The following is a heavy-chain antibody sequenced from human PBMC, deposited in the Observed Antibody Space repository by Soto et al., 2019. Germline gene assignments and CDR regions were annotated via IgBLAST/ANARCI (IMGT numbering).Heavy chain of an antibody. D-gene: IGHD3-16*02. V-gene: IGHV3-48*01. J-gene: IGHJ4*02. CDR2: ISSSSSTI. CDR3: ARDSPPPYYDYIWGSYRPFDY. CDR1: GFTFSSYS. Sequence: GSLRLSCAASGFTFSSYSMNWVRQAPGKGLEWVSYISSSSSTIYYADSVKGRFTISRDNAKNSLYLQMNSLRAEDTAVYYCARDSPPPYYDYIWGSYRPFDYWGQGTLVTVSS.